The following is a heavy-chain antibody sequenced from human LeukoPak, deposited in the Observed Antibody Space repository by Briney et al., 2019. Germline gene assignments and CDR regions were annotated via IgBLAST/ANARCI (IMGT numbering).Heavy chain of an antibody. CDR1: GGSISIYY. V-gene: IGHV4-59*01. CDR3: VRDRELNY. Sequence: SETLSLTCTVSGGSISIYYWSWIRQPPGKGLEWLGYTYNSGSTLYNPSLKGRVTIPVDTSRNEFSLRLTSVTAADAAVYYCVRDRELNYWGQGTLVTVSS. D-gene: IGHD3-10*01. J-gene: IGHJ4*02. CDR2: TYNSGST.